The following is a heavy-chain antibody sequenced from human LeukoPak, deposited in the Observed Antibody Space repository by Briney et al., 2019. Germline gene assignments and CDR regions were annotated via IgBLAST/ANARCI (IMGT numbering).Heavy chain of an antibody. CDR3: ARSPTLWFGELPDY. Sequence: GASVKVSCKASGYTFTSYYMHWVRQAPGKGLEWMGGFDPEDGETIYAQKFQGRVTMTEDTSTDTAYMELSRLRSDDTAVYYCARSPTLWFGELPDYWGQGTLVTVSS. CDR1: GYTFTSYY. D-gene: IGHD3-10*01. V-gene: IGHV1-24*01. CDR2: FDPEDGET. J-gene: IGHJ4*02.